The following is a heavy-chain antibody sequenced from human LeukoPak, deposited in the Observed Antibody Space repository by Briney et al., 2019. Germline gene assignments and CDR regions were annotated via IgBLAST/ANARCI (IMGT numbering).Heavy chain of an antibody. CDR2: IYHSGST. J-gene: IGHJ4*02. D-gene: IGHD3-22*01. Sequence: KSSETLSLTCAVSGGSISSSNWWSWVRQPPGKGLEWIGEIYHSGSTNYNPSLKSRVTISVDTSKNQFSLKLSSVTAADTAVYYCARDKRSSGHKPYVFDYWGQGTLVTVSS. CDR1: GGSISSSNW. V-gene: IGHV4-4*02. CDR3: ARDKRSSGHKPYVFDY.